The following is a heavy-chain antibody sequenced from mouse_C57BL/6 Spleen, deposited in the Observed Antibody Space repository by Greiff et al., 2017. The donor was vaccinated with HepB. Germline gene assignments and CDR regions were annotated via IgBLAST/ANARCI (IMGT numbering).Heavy chain of an antibody. V-gene: IGHV1-82*01. CDR2: IYPGDGDT. J-gene: IGHJ4*01. CDR3: ARGVPYYAMDF. D-gene: IGHD5-1*01. CDR1: GYAFSSSW. Sequence: VQLQESGPELVKPGASVKISCKASGYAFSSSWMNWVKQRPGKGLEWIGRIYPGDGDTNYNGKFKGKATLTADKSSSTAYMQLSSLTSEDSAVYFCARGVPYYAMDFWGQGTSVTVSS.